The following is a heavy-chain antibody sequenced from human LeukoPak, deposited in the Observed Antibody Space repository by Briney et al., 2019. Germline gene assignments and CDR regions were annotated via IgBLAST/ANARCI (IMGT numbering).Heavy chain of an antibody. V-gene: IGHV3-30*02. J-gene: IGHJ4*02. CDR3: ARQAAQGYSSGWYPMDY. CDR2: IRFDGSNK. CDR1: GFTFSSYG. Sequence: GGSLRLSCVASGFTFSSYGMHWVRQAPGKGLEWVAFIRFDGSNKYYTDSVKGRFTISRDNSKNTLYLQMNSLRAEDTAVYYCARQAAQGYSSGWYPMDYWGQGTLVTVSS. D-gene: IGHD6-19*01.